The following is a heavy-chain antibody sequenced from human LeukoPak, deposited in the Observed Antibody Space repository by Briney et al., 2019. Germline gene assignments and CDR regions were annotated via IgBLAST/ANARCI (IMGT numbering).Heavy chain of an antibody. Sequence: PGGSLRLSCATSGFSFTDYPMNWVRQAPGKGLDWVAVVSFDGSKKYYADSVKGRFTISRDNSKNTLYLQMNTLRPDDTAVYYCTRAKRGPFDYWGQGTLVTVSS. J-gene: IGHJ4*01. V-gene: IGHV3-30*03. CDR2: VSFDGSKK. CDR1: GFSFTDYP. CDR3: TRAKRGPFDY.